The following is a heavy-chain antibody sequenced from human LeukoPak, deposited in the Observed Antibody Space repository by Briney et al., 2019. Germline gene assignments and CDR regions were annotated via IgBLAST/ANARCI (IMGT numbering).Heavy chain of an antibody. D-gene: IGHD3-3*01. CDR1: RYTLTIYG. V-gene: IGHV1-18*01. CDR2: ISAYNGNT. J-gene: IGHJ4*02. CDR3: ARGDYDFWGGYLDY. Sequence: ASVKVSCKPSRYTLTIYGISGVRQTPRQRLEWMGWISAYNGNTNYAQKLQGRVNMTTDTSTSTAYMELRSLRTDDTAVYYGARGDYDFWGGYLDYWGQGTLVTVSS.